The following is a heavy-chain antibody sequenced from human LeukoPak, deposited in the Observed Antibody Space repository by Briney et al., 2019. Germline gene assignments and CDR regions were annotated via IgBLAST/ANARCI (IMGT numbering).Heavy chain of an antibody. V-gene: IGHV3-48*03. CDR2: ISTSGSTK. J-gene: IGHJ6*03. Sequence: TGGSLRLSCAASGFTFSSYERNWVRQAPGKRLEWVSYISTSGSTKYYADSVKGRLTISRDNAKNSLYLQMNSLRAEDTAVYYCARGIGSGSYPYYYYYMDVWGKGTTVTVSS. D-gene: IGHD3-10*01. CDR1: GFTFSSYE. CDR3: ARGIGSGSYPYYYYYMDV.